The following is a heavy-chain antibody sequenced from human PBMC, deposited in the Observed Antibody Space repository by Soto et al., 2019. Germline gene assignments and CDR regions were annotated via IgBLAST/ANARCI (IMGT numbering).Heavy chain of an antibody. J-gene: IGHJ4*02. CDR2: MNPNSGNT. CDR3: ARGRLTGDIYFDY. CDR1: GYTFNSYD. D-gene: IGHD7-27*01. Sequence: ASVKVCCKNSGYTFNSYDINWARQATGQGLEWMGWMNPNSGNTGYAQKFQGRVTMTRNTSISTAYMELSSLRSEDTAVYYCARGRLTGDIYFDYWGQGTLVTVSS. V-gene: IGHV1-8*02.